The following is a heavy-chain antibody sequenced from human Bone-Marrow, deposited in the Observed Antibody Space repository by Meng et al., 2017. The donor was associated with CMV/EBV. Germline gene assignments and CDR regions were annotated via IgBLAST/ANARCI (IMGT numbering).Heavy chain of an antibody. J-gene: IGHJ5*02. CDR1: GGSISSGGYY. CDR2: IYYSGST. V-gene: IGHV4-31*03. Sequence: LRLSCTVSGGSISSGGYYWSWIRQHPGKGLEWIGYIYYSGSTYYNPSLKSRVTISVDTSKNQFSLKLSSVTAADTAVYYCARDFLLPPGTTVHAEIETGFDPWGQRTLVTVSS. CDR3: ARDFLLPPGTTVHAEIETGFDP. D-gene: IGHD1-7*01.